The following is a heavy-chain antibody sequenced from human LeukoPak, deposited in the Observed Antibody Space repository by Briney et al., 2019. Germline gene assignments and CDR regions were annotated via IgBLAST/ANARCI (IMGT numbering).Heavy chain of an antibody. D-gene: IGHD3-10*01. CDR1: GFTFSSYA. Sequence: GGSLTLSCAASGFTFSSYAMRWVRQAPGKGLEWVSAISGSGGSTYYADSVKGRFTISRDNSKNPMYLQMNSLRAEDTAVYYCAKDMSTMVRGVIEDAFDIWGQGTMVTVSS. CDR2: ISGSGGST. J-gene: IGHJ3*02. CDR3: AKDMSTMVRGVIEDAFDI. V-gene: IGHV3-23*01.